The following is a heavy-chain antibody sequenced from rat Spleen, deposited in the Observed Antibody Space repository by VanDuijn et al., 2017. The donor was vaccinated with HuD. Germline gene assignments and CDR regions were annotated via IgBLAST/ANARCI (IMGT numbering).Heavy chain of an antibody. J-gene: IGHJ2*01. D-gene: IGHD1-2*01. CDR2: IGYDGSST. V-gene: IGHV5-7*01. CDR1: GFTFSNYD. Sequence: EVQLVESGGGLVQPGRSMKLSCAASGFTFSNYDMAWVRQAPKKGLEWVAIIGYDGSSTNYRDSLKGRFTISRDNAKSTLYLQMDSLGSEDTATYYCARGTRNYSSYLVDYWGQGVMVTVSS. CDR3: ARGTRNYSSYLVDY.